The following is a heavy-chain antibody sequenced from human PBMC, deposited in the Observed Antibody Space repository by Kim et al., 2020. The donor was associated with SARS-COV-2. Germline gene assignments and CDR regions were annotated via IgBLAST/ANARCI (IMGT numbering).Heavy chain of an antibody. CDR2: ISYDGSNK. J-gene: IGHJ6*02. CDR1: GFTFSSYG. CDR3: AKGPWELLVGDYYYGMDV. Sequence: GGSLRLSCAASGFTFSSYGMHWVRQAPGKGLEWVAVISYDGSNKYYADSVKGRFTISRDNSKNTLYLQMNSLRAEDTAVYYCAKGPWELLVGDYYYGMDVWGQGTTVTVSS. D-gene: IGHD1-26*01. V-gene: IGHV3-30*18.